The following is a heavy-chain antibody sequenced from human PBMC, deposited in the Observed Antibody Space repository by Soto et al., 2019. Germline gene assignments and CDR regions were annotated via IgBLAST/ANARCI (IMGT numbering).Heavy chain of an antibody. J-gene: IGHJ6*02. CDR3: AAELGFGKLSVV. CDR1: GDTFKNCV. D-gene: IGHD3-10*01. CDR2: IIPLFGTT. Sequence: QVQVVQSGVEVRRPGSSVKVSCKASGDTFKNCVISWVRQAPGQGLEWMGGIIPLFGTTDFAQRFQGRPTITTDESTTTAYMDLSRLRSEDTATYYCAAELGFGKLSVVWGQGTTVIVSS. V-gene: IGHV1-69*01.